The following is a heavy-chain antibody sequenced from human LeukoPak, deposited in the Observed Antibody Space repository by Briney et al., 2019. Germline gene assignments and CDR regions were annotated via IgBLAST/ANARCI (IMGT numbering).Heavy chain of an antibody. J-gene: IGHJ5*02. V-gene: IGHV4-59*08. Sequence: PSETLSLTCTVSGGSISSYYWSWIRQPPGKGLEWIGYIYYSGSTNYHPSLKSRVTISVDTSKNQLSLKLNSVTAADTAVYYCARHVDVGTTAARFDPWGQGTLVTVSS. CDR3: ARHVDVGTTAARFDP. D-gene: IGHD4-17*01. CDR1: GGSISSYY. CDR2: IYYSGST.